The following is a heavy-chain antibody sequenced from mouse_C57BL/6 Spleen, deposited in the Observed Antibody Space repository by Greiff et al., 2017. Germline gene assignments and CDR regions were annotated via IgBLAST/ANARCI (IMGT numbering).Heavy chain of an antibody. Sequence: QVQLKESGPGLVAPSQSLSITCTVSGFSLTSYGVSWVRQPPGKGLEWLGVIWGDGSTNYHSALISRLSISKNNSKSQVFLKLNSLQTDDPTPYCSAKLDCCDYVFAYWGQGTLVTVSA. J-gene: IGHJ3*01. CDR2: IWGDGST. V-gene: IGHV2-3*01. CDR1: GFSLTSYG. D-gene: IGHD2-4*01. CDR3: AKLDCCDYVFAY.